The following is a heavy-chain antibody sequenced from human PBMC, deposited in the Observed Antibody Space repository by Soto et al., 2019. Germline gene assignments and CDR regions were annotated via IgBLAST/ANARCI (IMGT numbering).Heavy chain of an antibody. J-gene: IGHJ4*02. Sequence: ASVKVSCKASGYTFTSYGISWVRQAPGQGLEWMGWISAYNGNTNYAQKLQGRVTMTTDTSTSTAYMELRSLRSDDTAVYYCARDARFRGGPGIAAAGRNYWGQGTLVTVSS. CDR2: ISAYNGNT. CDR1: GYTFTSYG. V-gene: IGHV1-18*01. CDR3: ARDARFRGGPGIAAAGRNY. D-gene: IGHD6-13*01.